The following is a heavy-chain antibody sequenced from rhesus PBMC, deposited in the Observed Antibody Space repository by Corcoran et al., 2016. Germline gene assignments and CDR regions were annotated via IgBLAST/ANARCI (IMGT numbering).Heavy chain of an antibody. D-gene: IGHD4-35*01. J-gene: IGHJ4*01. CDR3: ARATYGNDVDY. CDR1: GYTFTDYY. Sequence: QVQLVQSGAEVKKPGSSVKVSCKASGYTFTDYYMHWVRQAPRQGLEWMGWINPYNGNTKYAQKFQGRVTMTRDTSTSTAYMELSSLRSEDTAVYYCARATYGNDVDYWGQGVLVTVSS. CDR2: INPYNGNT. V-gene: IGHV1S2*01.